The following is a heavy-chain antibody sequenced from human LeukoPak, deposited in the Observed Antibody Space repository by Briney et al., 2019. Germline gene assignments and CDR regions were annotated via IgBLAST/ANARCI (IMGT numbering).Heavy chain of an antibody. V-gene: IGHV6-1*01. CDR1: GDSVSSNSAA. CDR2: TYYRSKWYN. D-gene: IGHD3-10*01. Sequence: SQTLSLTCAISGDSVSSNSAAWNWIRQSPSRGLEWLGRTYYRSKWYNDYAVSVKSRITNNPDTSKNQFSLQLNSVTPEDTAVYYCAREELWFGELLSYYFDYWGQGTLVTVSS. CDR3: AREELWFGELLSYYFDY. J-gene: IGHJ4*02.